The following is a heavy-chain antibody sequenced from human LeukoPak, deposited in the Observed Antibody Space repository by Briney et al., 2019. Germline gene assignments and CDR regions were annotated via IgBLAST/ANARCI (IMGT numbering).Heavy chain of an antibody. D-gene: IGHD2-15*01. Sequence: SETLSLTCTVSGGSISSYYWSWIRQPPGKGLEWIGYIYYSGSTNYNPSLKSRVTISVDTSKNQFSLKLSSVTAADTAVYYCAGGYYEYYYGMDVWGQGTTVTVSS. CDR3: AGGYYEYYYGMDV. V-gene: IGHV4-59*08. CDR1: GGSISSYY. J-gene: IGHJ6*02. CDR2: IYYSGST.